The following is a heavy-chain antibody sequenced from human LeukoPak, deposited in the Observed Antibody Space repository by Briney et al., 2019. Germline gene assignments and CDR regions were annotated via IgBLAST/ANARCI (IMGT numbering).Heavy chain of an antibody. CDR3: ARDQGGNSFIYYYMDV. V-gene: IGHV3-7*01. Sequence: GGSLRLSCAASGFTFSSYWMSWVRQAPGKGLEWVANIKQDGSEKYYVDSVKGRFTISRDNAKNSLYLQMNSLRAEDTAVYYCARDQGGNSFIYYYMDVWGKGTTVTISS. CDR1: GFTFSSYW. CDR2: IKQDGSEK. D-gene: IGHD4-23*01. J-gene: IGHJ6*03.